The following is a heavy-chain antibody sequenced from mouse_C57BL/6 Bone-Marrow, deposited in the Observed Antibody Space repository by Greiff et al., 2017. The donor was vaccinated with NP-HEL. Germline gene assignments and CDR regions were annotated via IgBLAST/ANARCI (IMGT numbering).Heavy chain of an antibody. V-gene: IGHV1-5*01. J-gene: IGHJ2*01. CDR2: IYPGNSDT. CDR3: TREENFDCDDY. Sequence: VQLQQSGTVLVRPGASVKMSCKTSGYTFTSYWMHWVKQRPGQGLEWIGAIYPGNSDTSYNQKFKGKAKLTADTSASTAYMELSSLTNEDSAVYYCTREENFDCDDYWGQGTTVTVSS. D-gene: IGHD2-4*01. CDR1: GYTFTSYW.